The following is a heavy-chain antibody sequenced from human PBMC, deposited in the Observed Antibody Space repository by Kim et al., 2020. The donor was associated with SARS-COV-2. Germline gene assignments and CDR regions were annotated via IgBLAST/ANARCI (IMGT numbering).Heavy chain of an antibody. CDR1: GFSLTTSGVA. Sequence: SGPTLVNPTQTLTLTCTFSGFSLTTSGVAVGWIRQPPGKALECLALIYWDDDKRYSPSLKSRVTITKDTSKNQVVLTLTNMDPVDTATYYCAHTTAANSQGGAFDIWGQGTMVTVSS. D-gene: IGHD2-21*02. CDR3: AHTTAANSQGGAFDI. J-gene: IGHJ3*02. V-gene: IGHV2-5*02. CDR2: IYWDDDK.